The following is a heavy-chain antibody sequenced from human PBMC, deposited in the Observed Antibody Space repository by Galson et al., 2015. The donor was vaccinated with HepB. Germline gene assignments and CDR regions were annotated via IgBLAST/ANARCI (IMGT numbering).Heavy chain of an antibody. Sequence: SLRLSCAASGFTFGSYAVNWVRQASGKGLEWVSAISDSGGRTYYADSVKGRFTISRDNTKNTLYLQMNSLRAEDTAVYYCAKSTDYDFWSGYGYYYHGLDAWGKGAAFTVS. V-gene: IGHV3-23*01. J-gene: IGHJ6*04. CDR3: AKSTDYDFWSGYGYYYHGLDA. CDR2: ISDSGGRT. CDR1: GFTFGSYA. D-gene: IGHD3-3*01.